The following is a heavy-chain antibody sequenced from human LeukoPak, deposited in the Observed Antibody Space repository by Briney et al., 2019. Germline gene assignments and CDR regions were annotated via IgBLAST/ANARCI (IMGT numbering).Heavy chain of an antibody. Sequence: GASVKVSCKASGYTFTGYYMHWVRQAPGQGLEWMGWINPNSGGTNYAQKFQGRVTMTRDTSISTAYMELSSLTSDDTAVYFCARQSSGYLGSDYWGQGTLVTVSS. V-gene: IGHV1-2*02. J-gene: IGHJ4*02. CDR2: INPNSGGT. CDR1: GYTFTGYY. CDR3: ARQSSGYLGSDY. D-gene: IGHD6-13*01.